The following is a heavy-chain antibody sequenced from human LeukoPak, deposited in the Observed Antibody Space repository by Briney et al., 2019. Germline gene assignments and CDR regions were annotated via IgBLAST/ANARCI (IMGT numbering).Heavy chain of an antibody. D-gene: IGHD6-19*01. CDR2: IYFDGSNK. CDR1: GFTFSSNA. J-gene: IGHJ4*02. Sequence: GGCLRLSCEASGFTFSSNAMSWVRQAPGKGLEWVAVIYFDGSNKYYADSVKGRFTISRDNSKNTLYLQLNTLKAEDTAVYYCARDRDSSGWFGIDYWGQGTLVTVSS. V-gene: IGHV3-33*08. CDR3: ARDRDSSGWFGIDY.